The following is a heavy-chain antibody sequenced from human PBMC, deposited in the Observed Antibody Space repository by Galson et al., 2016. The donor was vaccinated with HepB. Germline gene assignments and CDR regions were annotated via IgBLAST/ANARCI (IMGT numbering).Heavy chain of an antibody. CDR2: LSYDGTKEPFR. CDR1: ALIFTDFG. D-gene: IGHD1-26*01. V-gene: IGHV3-33*05. CDR3: GFSVGGIGVDY. J-gene: IGHJ4*02. Sequence: SLRLSCATSALIFTDFGIHWVRQAPGKGLEWVATLSYDGTKEPFRDFRDSMKGRITITRDISKNTVHLQMNSLGADDTAVYYCGFSVGGIGVDYWGQGTLVTVSS.